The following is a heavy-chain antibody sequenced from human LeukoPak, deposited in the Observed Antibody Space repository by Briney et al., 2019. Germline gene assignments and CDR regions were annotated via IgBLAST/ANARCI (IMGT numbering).Heavy chain of an antibody. CDR1: GFTFSSYG. J-gene: IGHJ4*02. CDR3: AKDPDYDFWSGPLDY. CDR2: ISYDGSNK. Sequence: GSLRLSCAASGFTFSSYGMHWVRQAPGKGLEWVAVISYDGSNKYYADSVKGRFTISRDNSKNTLYLQMNSLRAEDTAVYYCAKDPDYDFWSGPLDYWGQGTLVTVSS. V-gene: IGHV3-30*18. D-gene: IGHD3-3*01.